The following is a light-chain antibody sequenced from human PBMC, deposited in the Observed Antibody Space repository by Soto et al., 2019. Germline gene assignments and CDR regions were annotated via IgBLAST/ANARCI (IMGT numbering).Light chain of an antibody. CDR2: DAS. J-gene: IGKJ5*01. CDR1: QDISNY. Sequence: DFQMTQSPSSLSASVGDRVTITCQASQDISNYLNWYQQKPGRAPKLLIYDASTLERGVPSRFSGTGSGTLFTFAISSLQPEDIGIYYCQQSDNLPITFAQGTRLEIK. V-gene: IGKV1-33*01. CDR3: QQSDNLPIT.